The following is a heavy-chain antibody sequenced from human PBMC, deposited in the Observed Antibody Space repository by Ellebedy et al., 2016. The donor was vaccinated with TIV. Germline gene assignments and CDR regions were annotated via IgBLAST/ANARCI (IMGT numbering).Heavy chain of an antibody. CDR3: TRQLTTVTFDY. J-gene: IGHJ4*02. CDR2: IYHSGST. D-gene: IGHD4-17*01. CDR1: GYSISSGYY. Sequence: GSLRLXXTVSGYSISSGYYWGWIRQPPGKGLEWIGSIYHSGSTYYNPSLKSRVTMSVDTSKNQFSLQLSSVTAADTAVYYCTRQLTTVTFDYWGQGTLVSVSS. V-gene: IGHV4-38-2*02.